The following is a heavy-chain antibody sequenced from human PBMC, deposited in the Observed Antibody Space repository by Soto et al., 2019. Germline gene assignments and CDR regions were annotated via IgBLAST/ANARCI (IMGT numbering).Heavy chain of an antibody. CDR1: GFTFSSYS. CDR3: ARGRGSGWYYYGMDV. D-gene: IGHD3-10*01. CDR2: ISSSSSYI. V-gene: IGHV3-21*01. Sequence: PGGSLRLSCAASGFTFSSYSMNWVRQPPGKGLEWVSSISSSSSYIYYADSVKGRFTISRDNAKNSLYLQMNSLRAEDTAVYYCARGRGSGWYYYGMDVWGQGTTVTVSS. J-gene: IGHJ6*02.